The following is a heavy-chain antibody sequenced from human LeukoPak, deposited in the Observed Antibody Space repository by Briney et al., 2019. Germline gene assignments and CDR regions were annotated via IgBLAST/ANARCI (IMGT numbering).Heavy chain of an antibody. J-gene: IGHJ1*01. Sequence: GGSPRLSCAASGFTFSSYAMSWVRQAPGKGLEWVSAISGSGGSTYYADSVKGRFTISRDNSKNTLYLQMNSLRAEDTAVYYCAKVQYSIPGAEYFQHWGQGTLVTVSS. CDR3: AKVQYSIPGAEYFQH. CDR2: ISGSGGST. CDR1: GFTFSSYA. V-gene: IGHV3-23*01. D-gene: IGHD6-6*01.